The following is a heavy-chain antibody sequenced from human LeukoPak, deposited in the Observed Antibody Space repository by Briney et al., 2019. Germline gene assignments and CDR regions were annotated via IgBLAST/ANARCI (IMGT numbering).Heavy chain of an antibody. D-gene: IGHD1-26*01. Sequence: AETLSFTCAVSGTSISPHYWSWIGQTPGKGLEWIGYIYSSGTTNYNPSLKSRVSMSVDTSKVQLSLTLSSVTAADTAVYYCARGGASFDYWGQGTLVTVSS. CDR2: IYSSGTT. V-gene: IGHV4-59*11. J-gene: IGHJ4*02. CDR1: GTSISPHY. CDR3: ARGGASFDY.